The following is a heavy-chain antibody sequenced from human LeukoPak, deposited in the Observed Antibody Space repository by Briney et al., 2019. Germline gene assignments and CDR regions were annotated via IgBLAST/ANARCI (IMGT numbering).Heavy chain of an antibody. D-gene: IGHD4-17*01. CDR3: ARSLTTVTTAWFDP. V-gene: IGHV1-69*05. CDR1: GGTFSSYA. Sequence: SVKVSCKASGGTFSSYAISWVRQAPGQGLEWMGRIIPIFGTANYAQKFQGRVTITTDESTSTAYMEPSSLRSEDTAVYYCARSLTTVTTAWFDPWGQGTLVTVSS. CDR2: IIPIFGTA. J-gene: IGHJ5*02.